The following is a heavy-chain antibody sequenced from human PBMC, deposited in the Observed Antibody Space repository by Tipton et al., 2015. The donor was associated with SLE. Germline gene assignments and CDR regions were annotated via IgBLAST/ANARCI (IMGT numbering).Heavy chain of an antibody. V-gene: IGHV4-59*08. Sequence: TLSLTCTVSGDSIDSYYWSWIRQPPGEGLEWIGYIYYREGTNYSPSLKSRVTISLDASKNQFSLKLSSVTAADTAVYYCARHAPMTTVTTFWYFDLWGRGTLVTVSS. CDR2: IYYREGT. D-gene: IGHD4-17*01. CDR3: ARHAPMTTVTTFWYFDL. J-gene: IGHJ2*01. CDR1: GDSIDSYY.